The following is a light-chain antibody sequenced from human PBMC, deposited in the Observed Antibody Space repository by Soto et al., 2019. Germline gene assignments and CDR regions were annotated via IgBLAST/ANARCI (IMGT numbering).Light chain of an antibody. Sequence: IQMTHSPSSLSASLGDIVTITCRASQGISNYLAWYQQKPRKVPKLLIYAASTLQSGVPSRFSGSGSGTDFTLTISSLQPEDVATYYCQKYNSAPFFGQGTKVDIK. J-gene: IGKJ1*01. V-gene: IGKV1-27*01. CDR1: QGISNY. CDR3: QKYNSAPF. CDR2: AAS.